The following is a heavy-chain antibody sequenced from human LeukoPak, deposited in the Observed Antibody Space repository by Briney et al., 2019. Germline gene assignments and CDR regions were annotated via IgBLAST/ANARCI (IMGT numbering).Heavy chain of an antibody. V-gene: IGHV1-46*01. Sequence: ASVKVSCKASGYTFTSCYMHWVRQAPGQGLEWMGIINPSGGSTSYAQKFQGRVTMTRDTSTSTVYMELSSLRSEDTAVYYCARARHYYDSSGRMGMNAFDIWGQGTMVTVSS. J-gene: IGHJ3*02. CDR2: INPSGGST. CDR3: ARARHYYDSSGRMGMNAFDI. D-gene: IGHD3-22*01. CDR1: GYTFTSCY.